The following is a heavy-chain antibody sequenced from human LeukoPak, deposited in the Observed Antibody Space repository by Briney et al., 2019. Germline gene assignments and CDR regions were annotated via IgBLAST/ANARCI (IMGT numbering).Heavy chain of an antibody. Sequence: PSETLSLTCTVSGGSISSGSYYWSWIRQPAGKGLEWIGRIYSSGSTNYNPSLKSRVTISLDTSKNQFSLKLSSVTAADTAVYFCARNSCSGGSCYDNRGYFDYWGQGTLVTVSS. D-gene: IGHD2-15*01. CDR1: GGSISSGSYY. V-gene: IGHV4-61*02. CDR3: ARNSCSGGSCYDNRGYFDY. J-gene: IGHJ4*02. CDR2: IYSSGST.